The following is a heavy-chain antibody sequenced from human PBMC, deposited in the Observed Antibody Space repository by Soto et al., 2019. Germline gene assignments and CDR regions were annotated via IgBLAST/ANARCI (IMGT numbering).Heavy chain of an antibody. CDR1: GGTFSSYA. V-gene: IGHV1-69*13. Sequence: SVKVSCKASGGTFSSYAISWVRQAPGQGLEWMGGIIPIFGTANYAQKFQGRVTITADESTSTAYMELSSLGSEDTAVYYCARAYCSGGSCYVGVYYYGMDVWGQGTTVTVSS. CDR2: IIPIFGTA. D-gene: IGHD2-15*01. J-gene: IGHJ6*02. CDR3: ARAYCSGGSCYVGVYYYGMDV.